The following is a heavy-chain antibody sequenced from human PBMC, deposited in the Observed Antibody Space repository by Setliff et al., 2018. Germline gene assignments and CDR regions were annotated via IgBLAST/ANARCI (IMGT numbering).Heavy chain of an antibody. V-gene: IGHV1-46*01. CDR1: GYTLSSYY. D-gene: IGHD6-19*01. CDR3: ARATRDSDGWYYEYSWFDP. Sequence: ASVKVSCKASGYTLSSYYMHWVRQAPGQGLEWMGLINPTGESTVYAEKFQGRVSMTRDTSTSTVYMDLESLKSGDTAIYYCARATRDSDGWYYEYSWFDPWGQGTLVTVSS. J-gene: IGHJ5*02. CDR2: INPTGEST.